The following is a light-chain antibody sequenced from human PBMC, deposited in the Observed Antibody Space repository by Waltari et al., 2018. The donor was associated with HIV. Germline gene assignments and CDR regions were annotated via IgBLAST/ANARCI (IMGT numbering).Light chain of an antibody. Sequence: SVLTQPPSVSGAPGQWVSISCTGNNSNIGAGYDVHWYRHSPGTAPKLVIYGDTNRPAGVPDRFAGARSGNSVTLDIAGLRAEDEADYFCQSYDSSLSGLWVCGAGTKLTVL. CDR2: GDT. CDR3: QSYDSSLSGLWV. CDR1: NSNIGAGYD. V-gene: IGLV1-40*01. J-gene: IGLJ3*02.